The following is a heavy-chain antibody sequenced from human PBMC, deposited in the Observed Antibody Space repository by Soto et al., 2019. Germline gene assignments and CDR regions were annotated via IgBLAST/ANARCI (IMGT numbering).Heavy chain of an antibody. V-gene: IGHV3-74*01. CDR1: GFTFSSYW. CDR2: INSDGSST. J-gene: IGHJ4*02. Sequence: HPGGSLRLSCAASGFTFSSYWMHWVRQAPGKGLVWVSRINSDGSSTSYADSVKGRFTISRDNAKNTLYLQMNSLRAEDTAVYYCAREAGVNYYDSSGYYLRYFDYWGQGTLVTVSS. CDR3: AREAGVNYYDSSGYYLRYFDY. D-gene: IGHD3-22*01.